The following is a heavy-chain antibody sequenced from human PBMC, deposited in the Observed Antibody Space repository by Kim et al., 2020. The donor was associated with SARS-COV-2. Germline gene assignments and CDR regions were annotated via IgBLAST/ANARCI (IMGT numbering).Heavy chain of an antibody. CDR1: GFTFGDYA. Sequence: GGSLRLSCTASGFTFGDYAMSWFRQAPGKGLEWVGFIRSKAYGGTTEYAASVKGRFTISRDDSKSIAYLQMNSLKTEDTAVYYCTPSVVPAAIRDNYYYGMDVWGQGTTVTVSS. V-gene: IGHV3-49*03. CDR2: IRSKAYGGTT. CDR3: TPSVVPAAIRDNYYYGMDV. J-gene: IGHJ6*02. D-gene: IGHD2-2*02.